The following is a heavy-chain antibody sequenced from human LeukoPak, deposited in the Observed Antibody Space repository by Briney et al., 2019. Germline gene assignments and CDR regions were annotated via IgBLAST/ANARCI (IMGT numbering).Heavy chain of an antibody. CDR3: ARIDGSGSYYNDYYFVY. V-gene: IGHV5-51*01. CDR1: GXSFTSYW. J-gene: IGHJ4*02. Sequence: GESLKISFKGSGXSFTSYWIAWVRQMPGKGLEWMGTIYPGDSDTRYSPSFQGQVTISADKSISTAYLQWTSLKASDSAMFYCARIDGSGSYYNDYYFVYWGQGTLVTVSS. CDR2: IYPGDSDT. D-gene: IGHD3-10*01.